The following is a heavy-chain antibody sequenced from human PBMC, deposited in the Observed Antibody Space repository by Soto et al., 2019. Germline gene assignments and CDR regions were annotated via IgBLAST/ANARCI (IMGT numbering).Heavy chain of an antibody. CDR1: GGSISSGGYY. J-gene: IGHJ6*02. V-gene: IGHV4-31*03. Sequence: QVQLQESGPGLVKPSQTLSLTCTVSGGSISSGGYYWSWIRQHPGKGLEWIGYIYYSGSTYYNPSLKSRVTIAVDTSKNQFSLKLSSVTAADKAVYYWARVGLGYCSGGSCYSADLIRYYYVMYVWSQGTTVTVS. CDR2: IYYSGST. D-gene: IGHD2-15*01. CDR3: ARVGLGYCSGGSCYSADLIRYYYVMYV.